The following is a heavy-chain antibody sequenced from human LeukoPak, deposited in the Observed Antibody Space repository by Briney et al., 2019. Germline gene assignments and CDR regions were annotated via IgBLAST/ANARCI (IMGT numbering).Heavy chain of an antibody. Sequence: PGGSLRLSCAASGFSFCNYAMSWVRQAPGKGLEWVSSISGSGVSTYFADSVKGRCTISRDNSKNTLYLQMNSLRAEDTAVYYCAKDQDGSGSSLFSWFDPWGQGTLVTVSS. V-gene: IGHV3-23*01. J-gene: IGHJ5*02. CDR2: ISGSGVST. CDR3: AKDQDGSGSSLFSWFDP. D-gene: IGHD3-10*01. CDR1: GFSFCNYA.